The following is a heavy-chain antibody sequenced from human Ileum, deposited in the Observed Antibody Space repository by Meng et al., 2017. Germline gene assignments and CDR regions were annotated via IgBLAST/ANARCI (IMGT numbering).Heavy chain of an antibody. CDR3: ARGGGRYHLDY. J-gene: IGHJ4*02. Sequence: ASVKVSCKPSGYTFTDHFIHWVRQAPGQGLEWMGWINPKSGGTNYAQNFQDRVIMTRDMSLSTVYMDLSSLRFDDTALYYCARGGGRYHLDYWGQGTLVTVSS. V-gene: IGHV1-2*02. D-gene: IGHD1-26*01. CDR1: GYTFTDHF. CDR2: INPKSGGT.